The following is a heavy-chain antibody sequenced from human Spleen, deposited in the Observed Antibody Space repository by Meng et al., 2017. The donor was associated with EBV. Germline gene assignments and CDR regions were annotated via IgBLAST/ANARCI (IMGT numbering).Heavy chain of an antibody. CDR3: AREEGSSSSWALGY. Sequence: QVQVQESGPGLVKPSGTLSLTCAVSNGSISSNKWWSWVRQSPGKGLEWIGEISHSGSPNYNPSLKSRVTMSVDKSKNYFSLNLSSVTAADTAVYYCAREEGSSSSWALGYWGQGILVTVSS. D-gene: IGHD6-13*01. J-gene: IGHJ4*02. V-gene: IGHV4-4*02. CDR2: ISHSGSP. CDR1: NGSISSNKW.